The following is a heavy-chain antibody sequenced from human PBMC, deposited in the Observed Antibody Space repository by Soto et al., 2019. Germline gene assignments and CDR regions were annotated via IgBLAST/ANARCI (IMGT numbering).Heavy chain of an antibody. CDR2: ISYDGSNK. CDR3: ARELGRS. D-gene: IGHD1-26*01. CDR1: GFTFSSYA. V-gene: IGHV3-30-3*01. J-gene: IGHJ1*01. Sequence: QVQLVESGGGVVQPGRSLRLSCAASGFTFSSYAMHWVRQAPGKGLEWVAVISYDGSNKYYADSVKGRFPISRDNSKNTLYLQMNSLRAEDSAVYYCARELGRSWGQGTLVTVSS.